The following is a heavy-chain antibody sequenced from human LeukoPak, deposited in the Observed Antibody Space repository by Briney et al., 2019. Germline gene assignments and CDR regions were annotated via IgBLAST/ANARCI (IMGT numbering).Heavy chain of an antibody. D-gene: IGHD3-22*01. CDR3: ARLSYYDSTGYGVYYYYGMDV. V-gene: IGHV4-59*01. CDR1: GGSISSYD. CDR2: IIYSGST. Sequence: SETLSLTCTVSGGSISSYDWSWIRQPPGKALGWIGNIIYSGSTNYNPSLKSRVTMSVDTSKNQFSLKLSSVTAADTAVYYCARLSYYDSTGYGVYYYYGMDVWGQGTAVIVSS. J-gene: IGHJ6*02.